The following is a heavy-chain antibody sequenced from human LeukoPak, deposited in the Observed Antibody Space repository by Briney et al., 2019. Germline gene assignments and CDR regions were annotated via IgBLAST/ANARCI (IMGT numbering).Heavy chain of an antibody. CDR2: INPNSGGT. CDR3: TAVVVIPAAIGYMDV. J-gene: IGHJ6*03. Sequence: ASVKVSCKASGYTFTGYYMHWVRQAPGQGLEWMGWINPNSGGTNYAQKFQGRVTMTRDTSISTAYMELSRLRSDDTAAYYCTAVVVIPAAIGYMDVSGKGTTVTVSS. V-gene: IGHV1-2*02. D-gene: IGHD2-2*02. CDR1: GYTFTGYY.